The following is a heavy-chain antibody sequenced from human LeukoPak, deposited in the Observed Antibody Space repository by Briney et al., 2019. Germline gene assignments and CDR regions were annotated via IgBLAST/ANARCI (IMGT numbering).Heavy chain of an antibody. D-gene: IGHD6-19*01. V-gene: IGHV3-64D*06. J-gene: IGHJ4*02. CDR1: GFTISSYA. CDR2: ISSNGGST. CDR3: VKDSRIAVAGTEFDY. Sequence: GGSLRLSCSASGFTISSYAMHWVRQAPGKGLEYVSAISSNGGSTYYADSVKGRFTISRDNSKNTLYLQMSSLRAEDTAVYYCVKDSRIAVAGTEFDYWGQGTLVTVSS.